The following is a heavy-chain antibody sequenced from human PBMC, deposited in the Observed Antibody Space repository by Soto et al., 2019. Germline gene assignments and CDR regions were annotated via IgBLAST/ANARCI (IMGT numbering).Heavy chain of an antibody. V-gene: IGHV3-30*03. CDR2: ISYDGINQ. CDR1: GFTFTHHG. Sequence: WGSLRLSCAASGFTFTHHGMHWVRQAPGKGLEWVAFISYDGINQYYADSVKCRFTISRDVSKNTLYLQMNNLRAANPAVYYCAYLGIMGAYRNHFFDTWGQGTMVNVSS. CDR3: AYLGIMGAYRNHFFDT. J-gene: IGHJ4*01. D-gene: IGHD1-26*01.